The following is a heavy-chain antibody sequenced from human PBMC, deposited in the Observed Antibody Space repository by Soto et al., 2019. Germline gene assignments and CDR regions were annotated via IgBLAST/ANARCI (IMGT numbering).Heavy chain of an antibody. CDR1: GGSISSSSYY. J-gene: IGHJ5*02. Sequence: QLLESGPGLVKPSETLSLTCTVSGGSISSSSYYWGWIRQPPGKGLEWIGSIYYSGSTYYNPSLKSRVTISVDTSKNQFSLKLSSVTAADTAVYYCARQVDIVVVIAVTWFDPWGQGTLVTVSS. D-gene: IGHD2-21*01. V-gene: IGHV4-39*01. CDR3: ARQVDIVVVIAVTWFDP. CDR2: IYYSGST.